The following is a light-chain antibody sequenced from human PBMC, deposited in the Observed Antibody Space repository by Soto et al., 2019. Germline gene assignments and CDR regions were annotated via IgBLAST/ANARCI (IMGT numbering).Light chain of an antibody. V-gene: IGKV1-5*01. CDR1: QTINGR. Sequence: DIQMTQSPSTLSASIGDRVTITCRASQTINGRLAWYQQKPGRPPKLPIYDVSFLESGAPSRFSGSGSGTDFTLTISSLRPDDFATFYCQQYKVYPYTFGQGSRLDIQ. J-gene: IGKJ2*01. CDR2: DVS. CDR3: QQYKVYPYT.